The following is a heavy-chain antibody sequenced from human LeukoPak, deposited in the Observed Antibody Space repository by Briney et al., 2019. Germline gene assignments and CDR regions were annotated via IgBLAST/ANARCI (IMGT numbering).Heavy chain of an antibody. V-gene: IGHV4-34*01. CDR2: INHSGST. Sequence: SETLSLTCAAYGGSFSGYYWSWIRQPPGKGLEWIGEINHSGSTNYNPSLKSRVTMSLDTSKNQFSLRLTSVTAADTAVYYCASTLGVYWGQGTLVTVSS. J-gene: IGHJ4*02. CDR1: GGSFSGYY. CDR3: ASTLGVY.